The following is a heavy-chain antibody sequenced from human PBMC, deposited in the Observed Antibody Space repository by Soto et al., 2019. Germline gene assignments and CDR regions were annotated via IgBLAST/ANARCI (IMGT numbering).Heavy chain of an antibody. CDR3: AIMGGGYCSSTSCYDFDY. V-gene: IGHV4-4*02. CDR1: GGSISSSNW. Sequence: SETLSLTCAVSGGSISSSNWWSWVRQPPGKGLEWIGEIYHSGSTNYNPSLKSRVTISVDKSKNQFSLKLSSVTAADTAVYYCAIMGGGYCSSTSCYDFDYWGQGTLVTVSS. D-gene: IGHD2-2*01. J-gene: IGHJ4*02. CDR2: IYHSGST.